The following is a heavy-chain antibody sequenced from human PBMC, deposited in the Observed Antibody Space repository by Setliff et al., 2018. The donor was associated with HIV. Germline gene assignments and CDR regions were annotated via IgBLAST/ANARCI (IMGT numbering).Heavy chain of an antibody. CDR2: IKQDGSEK. Sequence: GGSLRLSCAASGFTFSNYWMSWVRQAPGKGLERVANIKQDGSEKYYVDSVKGRFTISRDNAKNSLYLQMNSLRAEDTAVYYCARGGSYSRHWGQGTLVTVSS. V-gene: IGHV3-7*03. CDR1: GFTFSNYW. CDR3: ARGGSYSRH. D-gene: IGHD1-26*01. J-gene: IGHJ4*02.